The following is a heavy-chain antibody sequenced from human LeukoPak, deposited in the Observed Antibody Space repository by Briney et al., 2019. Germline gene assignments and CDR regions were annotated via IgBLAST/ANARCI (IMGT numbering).Heavy chain of an antibody. Sequence: PSETLSLTCTVSGGSISSYYWSWIRQPPGKGLEWIGYIYYSGSTNYNPSLKSRVTISVDTSKNQFSLKLSSVTAADTAVYYCARGDTAMDYYYYYMDVWGKGTTVTVSS. CDR3: ARGDTAMDYYYYYMDV. V-gene: IGHV4-59*01. D-gene: IGHD5-18*01. CDR2: IYYSGST. CDR1: GGSISSYY. J-gene: IGHJ6*03.